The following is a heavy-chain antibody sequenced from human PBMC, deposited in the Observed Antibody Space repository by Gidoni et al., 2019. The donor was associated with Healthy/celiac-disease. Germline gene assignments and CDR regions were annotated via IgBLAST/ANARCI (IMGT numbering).Heavy chain of an antibody. CDR2: IYYSGST. V-gene: IGHV4-59*01. CDR3: ARGWGEWPT. J-gene: IGHJ5*02. Sequence: PSETLPLTCTVTGGSISRYYWSWIRKPPGKGLEWIGYIYYSGSTYYNPPLKSRVTISVDTSKNQFSLKLSSVTAADTAVYYCARGWGEWPTWGQGTLVTVSS. CDR1: GGSISRYY. D-gene: IGHD3-16*01.